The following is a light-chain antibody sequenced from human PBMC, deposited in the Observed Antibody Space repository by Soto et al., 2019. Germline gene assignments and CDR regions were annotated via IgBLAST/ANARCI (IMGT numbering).Light chain of an antibody. CDR2: DAS. V-gene: IGKV1-33*01. Sequence: DIQMTQSPASLSASVGDRVNITCQASQDISTFLNWYRQKPGEAPNLLIYDASTLETGVPLRFSGSRYGSYFSFTISSLQPEDVATYYCQQYKSLPLTFGGGTKVDIK. J-gene: IGKJ4*01. CDR1: QDISTF. CDR3: QQYKSLPLT.